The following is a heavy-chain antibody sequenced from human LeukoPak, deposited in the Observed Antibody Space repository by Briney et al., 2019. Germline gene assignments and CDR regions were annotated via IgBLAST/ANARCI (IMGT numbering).Heavy chain of an antibody. CDR2: ISGGAGGA. V-gene: IGHV3-23*01. CDR3: AKTLGYNYGYVEN. Sequence: QPGGSLRLSCAASGFTFSSYAMNWVRQAPGKGLEWVSSISGGAGGAAYADSVKGRFTMSRDNSKNTLYLQMNSLRAEDTAVYYCAKTLGYNYGYVENWGQGTLVTVSS. CDR1: GFTFSSYA. D-gene: IGHD5-18*01. J-gene: IGHJ4*02.